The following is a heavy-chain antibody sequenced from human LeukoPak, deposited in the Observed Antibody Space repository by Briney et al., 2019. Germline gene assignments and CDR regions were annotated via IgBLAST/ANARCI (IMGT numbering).Heavy chain of an antibody. Sequence: ASVKVSCKASGYTFTSYAMHWVRQAPGQRLEWMGWINAGNGNTKYSQKFQGRVTITRDTSASTAYMELSSLRSEDTAVYYCARDSSSWYGGFDYWGQGTLVTVSS. CDR1: GYTFTSYA. V-gene: IGHV1-3*01. D-gene: IGHD6-13*01. CDR2: INAGNGNT. CDR3: ARDSSSWYGGFDY. J-gene: IGHJ4*02.